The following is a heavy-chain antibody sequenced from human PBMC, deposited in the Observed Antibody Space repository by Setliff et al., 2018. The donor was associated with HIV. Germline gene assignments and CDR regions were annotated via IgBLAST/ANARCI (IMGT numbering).Heavy chain of an antibody. V-gene: IGHV1-24*01. CDR3: ATDPGYSSTWYSESFQH. Sequence: GASVKVSCKISGYTLTELSIHWVRQAPGKGLEWMANFDPEDGETLYAQKFQGRLTMTEDTSTDTAYMELSSLRSDDTAMYYCATDPGYSSTWYSESFQHWGQGTVVTVSS. CDR1: GYTLTELS. D-gene: IGHD6-13*01. CDR2: FDPEDGET. J-gene: IGHJ1*01.